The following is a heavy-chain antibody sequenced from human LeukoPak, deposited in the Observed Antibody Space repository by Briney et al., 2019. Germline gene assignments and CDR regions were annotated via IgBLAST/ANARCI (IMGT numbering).Heavy chain of an antibody. Sequence: ASVKVSCKASGYIFADYYVHWGRQAPGQRLEWWGWINPDRGATNYVETFQGRATLTRDKSTDTAYMELKSLTTDDTAVYYCARESSPGSGRGGFDIWGQGTAVTVCS. D-gene: IGHD1-26*01. CDR1: GYIFADYY. V-gene: IGHV1-2*02. CDR3: ARESSPGSGRGGFDI. CDR2: INPDRGAT. J-gene: IGHJ3*02.